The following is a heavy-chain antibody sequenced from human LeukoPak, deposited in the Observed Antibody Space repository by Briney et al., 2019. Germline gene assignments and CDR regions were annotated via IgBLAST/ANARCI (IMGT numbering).Heavy chain of an antibody. J-gene: IGHJ2*01. D-gene: IGHD2-2*01. CDR3: ARGRYCSSTSCYGPLYWYFDL. CDR2: IYYSGST. V-gene: IGHV4-39*07. Sequence: PSETLSLTCTVSGGSISSCSHYWGWIRQPPGKGLEWIGSIYYSGSTYYNPSLKSRVTISIDTSNNQFSLKVSSVTAADMAVYYCARGRYCSSTSCYGPLYWYFDLWGRGTLVTVSS. CDR1: GGSISSCSHY.